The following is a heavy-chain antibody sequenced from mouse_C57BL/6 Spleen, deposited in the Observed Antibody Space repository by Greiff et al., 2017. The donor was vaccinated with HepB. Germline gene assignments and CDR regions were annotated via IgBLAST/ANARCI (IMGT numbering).Heavy chain of an antibody. J-gene: IGHJ4*01. CDR1: GYTFTSYG. CDR3: ARRGNEGAMDY. Sequence: VQLQQSGAELARPGASVKLSCKASGYTFTSYGISWVKQRTGQGLEWIGEIYPRSGNTYYNEKLKGKATLTADKSSSTAYMELRSLTSEDSAVYFCARRGNEGAMDYWGQGTSVTVSS. CDR2: IYPRSGNT. V-gene: IGHV1-81*01.